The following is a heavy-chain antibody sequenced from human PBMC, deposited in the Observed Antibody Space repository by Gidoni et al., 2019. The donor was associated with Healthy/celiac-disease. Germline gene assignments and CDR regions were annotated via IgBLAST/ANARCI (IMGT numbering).Heavy chain of an antibody. D-gene: IGHD2-2*01. CDR1: GGSISSSNW. Sequence: QVQLQESGPGLVKPSGTLSLTCAVSGGSISSSNWWSWVRQPPGKGLEWIGEIYHSGSTNYNPSLKSRVTISVDKSKNQFSLKLSSVTAADTAVYYCARSPEPLIVVVPAAPGGLDYWGQGTLVTVS. V-gene: IGHV4-4*02. J-gene: IGHJ4*02. CDR3: ARSPEPLIVVVPAAPGGLDY. CDR2: IYHSGST.